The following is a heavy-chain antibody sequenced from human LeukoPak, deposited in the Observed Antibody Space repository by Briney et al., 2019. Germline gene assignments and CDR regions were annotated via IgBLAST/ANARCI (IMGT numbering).Heavy chain of an antibody. Sequence: PSETLSLTCTVSGGSVSSGSYYWSWIRQPPGKGLEWIGYIYYSGSTNYNPSLKGRVTIPVDTSKNQFSLKLSSVTAANTAVYYCARDNYGPDAFDIWGQGTMVTVSS. J-gene: IGHJ3*02. CDR2: IYYSGST. CDR1: GGSVSSGSYY. CDR3: ARDNYGPDAFDI. D-gene: IGHD4-17*01. V-gene: IGHV4-61*01.